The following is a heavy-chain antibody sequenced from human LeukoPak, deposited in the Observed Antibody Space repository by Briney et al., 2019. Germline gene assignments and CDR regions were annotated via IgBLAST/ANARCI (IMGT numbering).Heavy chain of an antibody. J-gene: IGHJ4*02. V-gene: IGHV1-2*02. Sequence: ASVKVSCKASAYTFTGYFIHWVRQAPGQGLEWLGWINPNSGDTKYSRKYQGRVTMTRDTSISTAYMEVTRLRSDDTAVYYCATSESYSPKFDYWGQGTSVTVS. CDR1: AYTFTGYF. D-gene: IGHD3-10*01. CDR2: INPNSGDT. CDR3: ATSESYSPKFDY.